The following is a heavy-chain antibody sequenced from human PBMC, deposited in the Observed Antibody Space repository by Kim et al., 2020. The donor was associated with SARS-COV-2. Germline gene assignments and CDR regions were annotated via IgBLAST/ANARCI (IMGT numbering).Heavy chain of an antibody. Sequence: GGSLRLSCAASGFTFSSYSMNWVRQAPGKGLEWVSSISSSSSYIYYADSVKGRFTISRDNAKNSLYLQMNSLRAEDTAVYYCATLEGPAWVGGMDVWGQGTTVTVSS. CDR2: ISSSSSYI. CDR3: ATLEGPAWVGGMDV. J-gene: IGHJ6*02. CDR1: GFTFSSYS. D-gene: IGHD3-3*01. V-gene: IGHV3-21*01.